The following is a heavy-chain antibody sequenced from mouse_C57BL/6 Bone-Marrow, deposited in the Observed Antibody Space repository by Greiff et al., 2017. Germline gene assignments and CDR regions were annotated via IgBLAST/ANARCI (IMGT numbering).Heavy chain of an antibody. D-gene: IGHD1-1*01. CDR2: IDPSDSYT. CDR1: GYTFTSYW. V-gene: IGHV1-50*01. Sequence: VQLQQPGAELVKPGASVKLSCKASGYTFTSYWMQWVKQRPGQGLEWIGGIDPSDSYTNYNQKFKGKATLTVDTSSSTAYMQLSSLTSEDSAVYYCARGITTWGQGTLVTVSA. J-gene: IGHJ3*02. CDR3: ARGITT.